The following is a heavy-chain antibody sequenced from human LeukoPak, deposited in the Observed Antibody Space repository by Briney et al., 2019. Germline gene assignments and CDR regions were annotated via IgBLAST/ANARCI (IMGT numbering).Heavy chain of an antibody. D-gene: IGHD2-21*02. Sequence: SETLSLTCTVSGGSISSGDYYWSWIRQPPGKGLEWIGYIYYSGSTYYNPSLKSRVTISVDTSKNQFSLKLSSVTAADTAVYYCAKVRLYCGGDCYSIYYYGMDVWGQGPRSPSP. CDR1: GGSISSGDYY. V-gene: IGHV4-30-4*01. CDR2: IYYSGST. J-gene: IGHJ6*02. CDR3: AKVRLYCGGDCYSIYYYGMDV.